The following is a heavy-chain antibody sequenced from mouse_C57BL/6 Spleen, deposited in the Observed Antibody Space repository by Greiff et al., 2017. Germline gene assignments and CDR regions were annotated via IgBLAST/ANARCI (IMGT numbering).Heavy chain of an antibody. J-gene: IGHJ2*01. D-gene: IGHD1-1*02. CDR2: IYPSDSET. Sequence: QVQLQQPGAELVRPGSSVKLSCKASGYTFTSYWMDWVKQRPGQGLEWIGNIYPSDSETHYNQKFKDKATLTVDKSSSTAYMQLSSLTSEDSAVYYCASGVGGYYFDYWGQGTTLTVSS. CDR1: GYTFTSYW. V-gene: IGHV1-61*01. CDR3: ASGVGGYYFDY.